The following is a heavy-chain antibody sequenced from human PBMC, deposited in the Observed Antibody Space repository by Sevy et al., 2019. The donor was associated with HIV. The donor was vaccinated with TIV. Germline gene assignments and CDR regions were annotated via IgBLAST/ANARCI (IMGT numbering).Heavy chain of an antibody. J-gene: IGHJ4*02. V-gene: IGHV3-21*01. D-gene: IGHD6-19*01. CDR3: ARDGAGPDDY. CDR2: ISSSSSYI. CDR1: GFTFSSYS. Sequence: GGSLRLSCAASGFTFSSYSMSWVRQAPGKGLEWVSSISSSSSYIYYADSVRGRFTISRDNAKNSLYLQMNSLRAEDTAVYYCARDGAGPDDYWGQGTLVTVSS.